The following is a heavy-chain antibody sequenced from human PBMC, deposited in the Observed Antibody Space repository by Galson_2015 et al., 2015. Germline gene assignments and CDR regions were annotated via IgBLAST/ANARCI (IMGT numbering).Heavy chain of an antibody. CDR3: AKTGRSWYGDY. J-gene: IGHJ4*02. Sequence: SLRLSCAASGFTFSSYAMSWVRQAPEKGLEWVSAISGSGGSTYYANSVKGRFTISRDNSKNTLYLQMNSLRAEGTAVYYCAKTGRSWYGDYWGQGTLVTVSS. V-gene: IGHV3-23*01. CDR1: GFTFSSYA. CDR2: ISGSGGST. D-gene: IGHD6-13*01.